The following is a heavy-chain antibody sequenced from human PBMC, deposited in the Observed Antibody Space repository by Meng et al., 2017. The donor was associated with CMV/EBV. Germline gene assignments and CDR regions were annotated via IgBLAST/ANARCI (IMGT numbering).Heavy chain of an antibody. Sequence: QAQLESSWAEVKTPGASVKVSCKASGYTFTGYYMHWVRQAPGQGLEWMGIINPSGGSTSYAQKFQGRVTMTRDTSTSTVYMELSSLRSEDTAVYYCARWGPIAVAGHPVFDYWGQGTLVTVSS. D-gene: IGHD6-19*01. CDR2: INPSGGST. CDR3: ARWGPIAVAGHPVFDY. J-gene: IGHJ4*02. CDR1: GYTFTGYY. V-gene: IGHV1-46*01.